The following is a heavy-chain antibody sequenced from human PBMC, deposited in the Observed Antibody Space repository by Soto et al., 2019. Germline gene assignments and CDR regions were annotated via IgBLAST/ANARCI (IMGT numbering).Heavy chain of an antibody. J-gene: IGHJ5*02. CDR3: ARTDNVGYYPP. Sequence: FVPLSHTCPVSGDSIMSIYHLAWIRQSPGRGLEWIASIYHTGTTYYTPSLESRVTISVDTSKNQFSLRLSSVTAADSAVYFCARTDNVGYYPPLGQGNLVTV. CDR2: IYHTGTT. V-gene: IGHV4-38-2*01. D-gene: IGHD3-3*01. CDR1: GDSIMSIYH.